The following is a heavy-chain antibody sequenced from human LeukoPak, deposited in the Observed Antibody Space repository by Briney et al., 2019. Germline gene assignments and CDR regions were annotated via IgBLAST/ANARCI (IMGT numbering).Heavy chain of an antibody. CDR2: INSDGSST. Sequence: GSLRLSCAASGFTFSSYWMHWVRQAPGKGLVWVSRINSDGSSTSYADSVKGRFTISRDNAKNTLYLQMNSPRAEDTAVYYCARGGYYYDSSGYYSWIDYWGQGTLVTVSS. CDR3: ARGGYYYDSSGYYSWIDY. V-gene: IGHV3-74*01. D-gene: IGHD3-22*01. J-gene: IGHJ4*02. CDR1: GFTFSSYW.